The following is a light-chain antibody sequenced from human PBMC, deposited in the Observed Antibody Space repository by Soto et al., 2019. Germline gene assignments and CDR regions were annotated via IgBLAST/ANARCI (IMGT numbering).Light chain of an antibody. J-gene: IGKJ1*01. Sequence: DNQMTQSPSTLSASVGDRVTITCRASQSISSWLAWYQQKPGKAPKLLIYKASSLESGVPSRFSGSGSGTEFTLTISSLQPDDFATYYCQQYNSYPTFGQRTKVEIK. V-gene: IGKV1-5*03. CDR3: QQYNSYPT. CDR2: KAS. CDR1: QSISSW.